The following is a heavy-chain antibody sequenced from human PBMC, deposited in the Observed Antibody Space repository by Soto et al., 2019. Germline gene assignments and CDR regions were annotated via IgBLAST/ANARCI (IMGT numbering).Heavy chain of an antibody. CDR3: ARQYTTPYYFDS. Sequence: GESLKXSCKDSGYSFSSYWIAWVRQMPGKGLEWMGLIYPDDSDTRYNPSFQGQVTFSADKSINTAYLQWSSLKASDTAMYYCARQYTTPYYFDSWGQGTLVTVSS. V-gene: IGHV5-51*01. J-gene: IGHJ4*02. D-gene: IGHD2-2*02. CDR1: GYSFSSYW. CDR2: IYPDDSDT.